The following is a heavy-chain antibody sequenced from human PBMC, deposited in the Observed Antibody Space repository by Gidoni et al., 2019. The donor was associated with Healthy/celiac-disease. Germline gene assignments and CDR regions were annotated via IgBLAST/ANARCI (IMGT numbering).Heavy chain of an antibody. V-gene: IGHV1-46*03. CDR2: INPSGGST. CDR1: GYTFTSYY. Sequence: QVQLVQSGAEVKKPGASVKVSCKASGYTFTSYYMHWVRQAPGQGLEWMGIINPSGGSTSYAQKFQGRVTMTRDTSTSTVYMELSSLRSEDTAVYYCARGDEGTYYYDSSGYIDWGQGTLVTVSS. D-gene: IGHD3-22*01. J-gene: IGHJ1*01. CDR3: ARGDEGTYYYDSSGYID.